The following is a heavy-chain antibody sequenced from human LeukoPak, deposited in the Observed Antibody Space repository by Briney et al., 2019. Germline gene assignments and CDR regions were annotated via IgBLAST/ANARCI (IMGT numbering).Heavy chain of an antibody. CDR2: IYPGDSDT. CDR3: ARCRYDSSGYYYDYFDY. D-gene: IGHD3-22*01. V-gene: IGHV5-51*01. J-gene: IGHJ4*02. Sequence: AGESLKISCKGSGYSFTSYWIGWVRQMPGKGLGWMGIIYPGDSDTRYSPSFQGQVTISADKSISTAYLQWSSLKASDTAMYYCARCRYDSSGYYYDYFDYWGQGTLVTVSS. CDR1: GYSFTSYW.